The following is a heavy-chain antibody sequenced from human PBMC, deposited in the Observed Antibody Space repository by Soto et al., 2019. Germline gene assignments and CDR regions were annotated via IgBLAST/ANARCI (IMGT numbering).Heavy chain of an antibody. CDR3: ARGEGRYYYDSSGYYGGYYFDY. CDR1: GDSVSSNSAA. Sequence: QVQLQQSGPGLVKPSQTLSLTCAISGDSVSSNSAAWNWIRQSPSRGLEWLGRTYYRSKWYNDYALSGKSRITTSPDTTKNQFSLQLNSVAPEDTAVYYCARGEGRYYYDSSGYYGGYYFDYWGQGTLVTVSS. J-gene: IGHJ4*02. V-gene: IGHV6-1*01. CDR2: TYYRSKWYN. D-gene: IGHD3-22*01.